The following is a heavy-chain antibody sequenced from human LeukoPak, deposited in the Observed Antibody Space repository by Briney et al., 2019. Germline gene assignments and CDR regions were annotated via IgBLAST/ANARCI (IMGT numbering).Heavy chain of an antibody. V-gene: IGHV4-59*11. CDR2: IYYSGST. CDR1: GGSISSHY. D-gene: IGHD3-16*01. Sequence: PSETLSLTCTVSGGSISSHYWSWIRQPPGKGLEWIGYIYYSGSTNYNPSLKSRVTISVDTSKNQFPLKLRSVTAADTAVYYCARGDDYVPFDYWGQGTLVTVSS. J-gene: IGHJ4*02. CDR3: ARGDDYVPFDY.